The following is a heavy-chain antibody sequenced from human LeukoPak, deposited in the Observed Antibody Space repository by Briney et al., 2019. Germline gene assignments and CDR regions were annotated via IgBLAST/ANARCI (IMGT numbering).Heavy chain of an antibody. Sequence: SVKVSCKASGGTFSSYAISWVRQAPGQGLEWMGGIIPIFGTANYAQKFQGRVTITTDESSSTAYMELSSLRSEDTAVYYCASGHCTNGVSYPTDSYQPHDAFDIWGQGTMVTVSS. V-gene: IGHV1-69*05. CDR2: IIPIFGTA. D-gene: IGHD2-8*01. CDR3: ASGHCTNGVSYPTDSYQPHDAFDI. J-gene: IGHJ3*02. CDR1: GGTFSSYA.